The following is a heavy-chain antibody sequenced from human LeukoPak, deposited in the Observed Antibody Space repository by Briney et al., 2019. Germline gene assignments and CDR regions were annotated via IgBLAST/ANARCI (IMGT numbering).Heavy chain of an antibody. CDR3: ARHLEYISSWKGYYFDY. D-gene: IGHD6-13*01. J-gene: IGHJ4*02. CDR1: GGSISSNSHF. V-gene: IGHV4-39*01. Sequence: SETLSLTCTVSGGSISSNSHFWDWIRQSPGKGLEWIGTIYYSGSTYYSPSPKSRVTISVDTSKNQFSLKLSSVTAADTAVYYCARHLEYISSWKGYYFDYWGQGTLVTVSS. CDR2: IYYSGST.